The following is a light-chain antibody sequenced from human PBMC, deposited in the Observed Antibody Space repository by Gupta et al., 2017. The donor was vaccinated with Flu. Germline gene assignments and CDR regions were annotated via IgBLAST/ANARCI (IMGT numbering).Light chain of an antibody. CDR2: WAS. V-gene: IGKV4-1*01. CDR1: KNN. CDR3: QQYYSSPLT. Sequence: KNNLAWYQQKPGQPPKLLIYWASSRESGVPDRFSGSGSGTDFTLTISSLQAEDVAVYYCQQYYSSPLTFGGGTKVVIK. J-gene: IGKJ4*01.